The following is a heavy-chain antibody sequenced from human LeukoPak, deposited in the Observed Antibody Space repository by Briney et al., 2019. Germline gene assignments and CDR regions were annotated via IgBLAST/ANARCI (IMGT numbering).Heavy chain of an antibody. CDR2: INGSGGST. D-gene: IGHD1-26*01. CDR1: GFTFSSYG. J-gene: IGHJ5*02. CDR3: AKKYSTGLDP. V-gene: IGHV3-23*01. Sequence: GGSLRLSCAASGFTFSSYGMSWVRQAPGKGLEWVSDINGSGGSTYYTDSVKGRFTISRDNSKNTLYLQMNSLRAEDTAIYYCAKKYSTGLDPWGQGTLVTVSS.